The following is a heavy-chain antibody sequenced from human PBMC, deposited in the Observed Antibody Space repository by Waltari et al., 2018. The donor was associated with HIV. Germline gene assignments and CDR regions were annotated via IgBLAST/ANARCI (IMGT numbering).Heavy chain of an antibody. V-gene: IGHV1-2*04. J-gene: IGHJ4*02. CDR3: ARAESTTWANFDF. CDR1: GYPFAAYY. CDR2: IKPTEGDT. D-gene: IGHD1-26*01. Sequence: QVQLVQSGSEVKNSGASVRVSCHTSGYPFAAYYIYWMRQAPGEGLGWLGWIKPTEGDTGYAQKFQGWLSVTRDTSTGTVYMSLSRLRSDDTATYYCARAESTTWANFDFWGQGTLVSVSS.